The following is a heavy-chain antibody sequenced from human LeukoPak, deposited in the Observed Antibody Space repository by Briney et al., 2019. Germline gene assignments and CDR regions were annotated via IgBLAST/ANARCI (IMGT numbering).Heavy chain of an antibody. D-gene: IGHD5-12*01. CDR1: GFTFSRFG. CDR3: AKAPQGYGAYALPAN. V-gene: IGHV3-23*01. CDR2: ISGPGGST. Sequence: GGSLRLSCAASGFTFSRFGMHWVRQAPGKGLEWVSAISGPGGSTYYADSVKGRFTISRDNSKSTLYLQMNSLRVEDSAIFYCAKAPQGYGAYALPANWGQGTLVTVSS. J-gene: IGHJ4*02.